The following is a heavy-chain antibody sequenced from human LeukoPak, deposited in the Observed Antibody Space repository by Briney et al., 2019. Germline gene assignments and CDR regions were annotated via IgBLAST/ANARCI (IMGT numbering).Heavy chain of an antibody. V-gene: IGHV4-34*01. CDR2: INHSGST. CDR1: GGSFSGYY. Sequence: SETLSLTCAVHGGSFSGYYWSWIRQPPGKGLEWIGEINHSGSTNYNPSLKSRVTISVDTSKNQFSLKLSSVTAADTAVYYCARGRRIASSPFDYWGQGTLVTVSS. J-gene: IGHJ4*02. CDR3: ARGRRIASSPFDY. D-gene: IGHD6-6*01.